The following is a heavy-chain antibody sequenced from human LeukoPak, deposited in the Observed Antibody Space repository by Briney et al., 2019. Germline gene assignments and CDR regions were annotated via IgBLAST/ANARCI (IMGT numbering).Heavy chain of an antibody. CDR2: IYYSGST. Sequence: SETLSLTCTVSGGSISSYYWSWIRQPPGKGLEWIGYIYYSGSTNYNPSLKSRVTISVDTSKNQFSLKLSSVTAADTAVYYCARPKWAAAGTFDYWGQGTLVTVSS. V-gene: IGHV4-59*08. CDR1: GGSISSYY. J-gene: IGHJ4*02. CDR3: ARPKWAAAGTFDY. D-gene: IGHD6-13*01.